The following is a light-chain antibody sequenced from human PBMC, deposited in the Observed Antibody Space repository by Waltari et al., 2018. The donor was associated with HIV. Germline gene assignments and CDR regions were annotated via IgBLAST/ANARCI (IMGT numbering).Light chain of an antibody. V-gene: IGKV3-20*01. J-gene: IGKJ2*01. CDR2: GES. Sequence: NVLTQSPATLSLSPGERATLSCKASLSASNRLAWYQQKPGQAPRLLTYGESSRATGIPDRFSGSGSKTDFTLTINRLEPEDFAVYYCQQFYRPPYTFGQGTKLEIK. CDR1: LSASNR. CDR3: QQFYRPPYT.